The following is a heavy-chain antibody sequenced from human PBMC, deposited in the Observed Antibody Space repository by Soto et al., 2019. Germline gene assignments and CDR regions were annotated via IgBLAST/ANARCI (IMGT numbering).Heavy chain of an antibody. Sequence: PGGSLRLSCAASGFTFISYSMNWVRQAPGKGLEWVSSISSSSSYIYYADSVKGRFTISRDSAKNSLYLQMNSLRAEDTAVYYCARDPPKVYSNYEFDPWGQGTLVTVSS. J-gene: IGHJ5*02. D-gene: IGHD4-4*01. V-gene: IGHV3-21*01. CDR1: GFTFISYS. CDR3: ARDPPKVYSNYEFDP. CDR2: ISSSSSYI.